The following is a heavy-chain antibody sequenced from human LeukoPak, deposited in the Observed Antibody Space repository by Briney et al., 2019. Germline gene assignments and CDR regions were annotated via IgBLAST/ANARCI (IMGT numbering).Heavy chain of an antibody. CDR2: ISYDGSTE. V-gene: IGHV3-30*18. CDR3: AKETYSTSWQLDS. D-gene: IGHD2-2*01. Sequence: GRSLRLSCAASGFAFSSYGVHWGRQAPGQGLEWVAVISYDGSTEYYIDSVKGRFTISRDNSKNTLYLQMNSLRAEDTAVYYCAKETYSTSWQLDSWGQGTLVTVSS. CDR1: GFAFSSYG. J-gene: IGHJ4*02.